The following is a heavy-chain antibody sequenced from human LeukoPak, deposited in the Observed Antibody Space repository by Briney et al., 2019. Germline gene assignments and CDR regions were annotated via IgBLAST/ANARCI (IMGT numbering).Heavy chain of an antibody. CDR1: GASISSYY. D-gene: IGHD6-13*01. CDR3: ARDGSQQLNYYYYGMDV. J-gene: IGHJ6*02. CDR2: IYYSGST. Sequence: SETLSLSCTVSGASISSYYWSWIRQPPGKGLEWIGYIYYSGSTNYNPSLKSRVTISVDTSKNQFSLKLSSVTAADTAVYYCARDGSQQLNYYYYGMDVWGQGTTVTVSS. V-gene: IGHV4-59*01.